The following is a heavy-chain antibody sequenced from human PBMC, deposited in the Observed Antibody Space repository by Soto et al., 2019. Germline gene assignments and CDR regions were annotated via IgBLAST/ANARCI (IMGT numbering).Heavy chain of an antibody. D-gene: IGHD3-10*01. CDR3: TTEEFEVDY. CDR2: ISSSSNFK. J-gene: IGHJ4*02. CDR1: GFALSSYA. V-gene: IGHV3-21*01. Sequence: ESVGGLVKPGESLRLSCTVSGFALSSYAMTWVRQAPGKGLEWLASISSSSNFKYYGDSVKGRFIISRDNAKNSLYLQMNSLRVEDTAMYFCTTEEFEVDYWGQGTLVTVSS.